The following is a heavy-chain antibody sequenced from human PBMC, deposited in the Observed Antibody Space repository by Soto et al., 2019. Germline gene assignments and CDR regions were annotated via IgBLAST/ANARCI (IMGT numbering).Heavy chain of an antibody. CDR3: ARGRYCLTGRCFPNWFDS. J-gene: IGHJ5*01. CDR1: GDSISNLDYF. Sequence: ASETLSLTCSVSGDSISNLDYFWAWIRQPPGQALEYIGYIYKSATTYYNPSFESRVAISVDTSKSQFSLNVTSVNAADTAVYFCARGRYCLTGRCFPNWFDSWGQGALVTVSS. D-gene: IGHD7-27*01. CDR2: IYKSATT. V-gene: IGHV4-30-4*01.